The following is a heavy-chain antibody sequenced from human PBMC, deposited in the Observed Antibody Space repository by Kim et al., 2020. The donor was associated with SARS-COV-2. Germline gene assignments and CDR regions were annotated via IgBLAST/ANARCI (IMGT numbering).Heavy chain of an antibody. J-gene: IGHJ4*02. D-gene: IGHD5-12*01. CDR1: GFTFTSSA. Sequence: SVKVSCKASGFTFTSSAVQWARQARGQRLEWIGWIVVGSGNTNYAQKFQERVTITRDMSTSTAYMELSSLRSEDTAVYYCAASSRGYRQFDYWGQGTLVTVSS. CDR2: IVVGSGNT. CDR3: AASSRGYRQFDY. V-gene: IGHV1-58*01.